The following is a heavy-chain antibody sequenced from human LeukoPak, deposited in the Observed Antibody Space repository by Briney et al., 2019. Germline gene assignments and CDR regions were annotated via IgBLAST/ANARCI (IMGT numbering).Heavy chain of an antibody. CDR2: IYTSGST. Sequence: SQTLSLTCTVSGGSISSGSYYWSWIRQPAGKGLEWIGRIYTSGSTNYNPSLKSRVTISVDTSKNQFSLKLSSVTAADTAVYYCASGTEASEVSSSSWGFDIWGQGTMVTVSS. D-gene: IGHD2-2*01. V-gene: IGHV4-61*02. CDR3: ASGTEASEVSSSSWGFDI. CDR1: GGSISSGSYY. J-gene: IGHJ3*02.